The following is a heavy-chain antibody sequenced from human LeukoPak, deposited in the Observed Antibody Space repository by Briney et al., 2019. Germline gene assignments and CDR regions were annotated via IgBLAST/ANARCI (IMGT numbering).Heavy chain of an antibody. D-gene: IGHD6-19*01. J-gene: IGHJ3*02. CDR3: AKDRVAVAGIAAFDI. CDR2: ISGSGGST. Sequence: GGSLRLSCAASGFTFSSYAMSWVRQAPAKGLEWVSAISGSGGSTYYADSVKGRFTISRDNSRNTLYLQMNSLRAEDTAVYYCAKDRVAVAGIAAFDIWGQGTMVTVSS. V-gene: IGHV3-23*01. CDR1: GFTFSSYA.